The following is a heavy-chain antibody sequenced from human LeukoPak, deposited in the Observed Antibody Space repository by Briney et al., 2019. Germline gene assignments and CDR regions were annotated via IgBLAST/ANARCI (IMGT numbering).Heavy chain of an antibody. Sequence: PSETLSLTCSVSGGSFSPYYWSWIRQPPGKGLEWIGYIYYSGTTNYNPSLQSRVTISVATSKIQFSLKLSSVTAADTALCYCARDRASAGGFDYWGQGTLVTVSS. CDR1: GGSFSPYY. CDR3: ARDRASAGGFDY. V-gene: IGHV4-59*01. CDR2: IYYSGTT. D-gene: IGHD2-15*01. J-gene: IGHJ4*02.